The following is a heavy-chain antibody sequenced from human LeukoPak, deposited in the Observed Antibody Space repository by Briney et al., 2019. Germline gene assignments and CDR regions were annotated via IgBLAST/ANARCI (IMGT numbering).Heavy chain of an antibody. CDR1: GGSFSSYY. Sequence: SETLSLTCAVYGGSFSSYYWSWIRQPPGKGLEWIGYIYYSGSTNYNPSLKSRVTISVDTSKNQFSLKLSSVTAADTAVYYCAREISGYDWFDYWGQGTLVTVSS. CDR2: IYYSGST. CDR3: AREISGYDWFDY. J-gene: IGHJ4*02. V-gene: IGHV4-59*01. D-gene: IGHD5-12*01.